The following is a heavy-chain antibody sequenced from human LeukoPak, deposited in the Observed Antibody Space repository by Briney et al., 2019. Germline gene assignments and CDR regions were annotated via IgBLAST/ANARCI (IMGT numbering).Heavy chain of an antibody. Sequence: PGGSLRLSCAASGFTFSSYGMHWVRQAPGKGLEWVAVISYDGSNKYYADSVKGRFTISRDNSKNTLYLQMDSLRAEDTAVYYCVSSWYVHYWGQGTLVTVSS. CDR3: VSSWYVHY. J-gene: IGHJ4*02. D-gene: IGHD6-13*01. CDR2: ISYDGSNK. V-gene: IGHV3-30*03. CDR1: GFTFSSYG.